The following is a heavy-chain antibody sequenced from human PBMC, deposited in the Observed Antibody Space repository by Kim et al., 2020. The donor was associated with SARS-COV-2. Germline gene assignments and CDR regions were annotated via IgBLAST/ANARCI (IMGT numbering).Heavy chain of an antibody. D-gene: IGHD2-2*02. CDR3: ARDMVVGYCSSTSCYTTYYFDC. V-gene: IGHV1-3*01. J-gene: IGHJ4*02. CDR1: GYTFTSYA. CDR2: INAGNGNT. Sequence: ASVKVSCKASGYTFTSYAMHWVRQAPGQRLEWMGWINAGNGNTKYSQKFQGRVTITRDTSASTAYMELSSLRSEDTAVYYCARDMVVGYCSSTSCYTTYYFDCWGQGTLAAVSS.